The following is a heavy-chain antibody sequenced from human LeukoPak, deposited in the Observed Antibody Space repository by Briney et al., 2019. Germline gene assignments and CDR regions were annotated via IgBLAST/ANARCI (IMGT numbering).Heavy chain of an antibody. CDR2: VTGSGRST. J-gene: IGHJ4*02. V-gene: IGHV3-23*01. Sequence: GGSLRLSCAASGFTFNSYAMSWVRQAPGKGLEWVSTVTGSGRSTYYADSVKGRFTISRDNSKNTLYLQMNSLRAEDTAIYYCAKFNGDLGSSWYNGYFDYWGQGALVTVSS. CDR3: AKFNGDLGSSWYNGYFDY. CDR1: GFTFNSYA. D-gene: IGHD6-13*01.